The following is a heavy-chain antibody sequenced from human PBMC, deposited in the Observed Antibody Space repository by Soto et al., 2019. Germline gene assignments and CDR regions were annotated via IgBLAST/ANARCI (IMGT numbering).Heavy chain of an antibody. CDR1: GFTVSSNY. D-gene: IGHD3-3*01. Sequence: EVQLVESGGGLIQPGGSLRLSCAASGFTVSSNYMSWVRQAPGKGLEWVSVIYSGGSTNYADSVKGRFTISRDNSKITLYLQMNSLRADDTAVYYCARVPTIFGVVTTYNGRDVWGQGTTVIVSS. CDR2: IYSGGST. V-gene: IGHV3-53*01. J-gene: IGHJ6*02. CDR3: ARVPTIFGVVTTYNGRDV.